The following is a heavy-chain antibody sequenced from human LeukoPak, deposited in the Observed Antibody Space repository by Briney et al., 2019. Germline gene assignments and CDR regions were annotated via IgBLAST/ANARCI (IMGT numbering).Heavy chain of an antibody. D-gene: IGHD3-22*01. Sequence: GGSLRLSCAASGFTFSSYAMSWVRQAPGKGLEWVSAISGSGGSTYYADSVKGRFTISRDNSKNTLYLQMNSLRAEDTAVYYCDYYDSSGNFDYWGQGTLVTASS. CDR3: DYYDSSGNFDY. V-gene: IGHV3-23*01. CDR2: ISGSGGST. CDR1: GFTFSSYA. J-gene: IGHJ4*02.